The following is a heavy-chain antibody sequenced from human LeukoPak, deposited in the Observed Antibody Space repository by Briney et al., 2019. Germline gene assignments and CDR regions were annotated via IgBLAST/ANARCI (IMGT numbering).Heavy chain of an antibody. CDR1: GFTFEDYA. CDR2: ISWNSGTI. CDR3: AKGLYSSIWWGAFDI. J-gene: IGHJ3*02. V-gene: IGHV3-9*01. D-gene: IGHD6-13*01. Sequence: GGSLRLSCTASGFTFEDYAMHWVRQAPGKGLEWVSGISWNSGTINYGDSVQDRFTISRDNAKNSLYLQMNSLRDEDTALYYCAKGLYSSIWWGAFDIWGQGTMVTVS.